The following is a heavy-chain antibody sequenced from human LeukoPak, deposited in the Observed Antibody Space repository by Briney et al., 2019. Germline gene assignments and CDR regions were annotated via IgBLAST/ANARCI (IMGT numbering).Heavy chain of an antibody. Sequence: PSQTLSLTCSVSGGSINSDDYYWNWIRQPPGKGLEWIGYFYYSGSTYYTPSLKSRVTISVDTSKNQFSLKLRSVTAADTAVYYCARHGGDYGGDSGTYYFDFWGQGTLVTVSS. CDR3: ARHGGDYGGDSGTYYFDF. CDR1: GGSINSDDYY. D-gene: IGHD4-23*01. CDR2: FYYSGST. J-gene: IGHJ4*02. V-gene: IGHV4-30-4*01.